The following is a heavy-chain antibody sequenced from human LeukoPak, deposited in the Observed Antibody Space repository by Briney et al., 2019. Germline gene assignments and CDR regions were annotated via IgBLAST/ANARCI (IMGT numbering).Heavy chain of an antibody. CDR2: ISSGSETI. D-gene: IGHD3-22*01. J-gene: IGHJ4*02. V-gene: IGHV3-48*04. CDR3: ARDANYYDSSGYYFMYDY. CDR1: GFSFSSHS. Sequence: PGGSLRLSCEASGFSFSSHSMNWVRQAPGKGLEWVSYISSGSETIYYADSVKGRFTISRDNAKNSLYLQMNSLRAEDTAVYYCARDANYYDSSGYYFMYDYWGQGTLVTVSS.